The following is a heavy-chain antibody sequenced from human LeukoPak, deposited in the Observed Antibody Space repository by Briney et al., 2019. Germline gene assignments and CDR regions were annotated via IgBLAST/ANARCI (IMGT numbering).Heavy chain of an antibody. V-gene: IGHV4-59*01. CDR1: GDSISSYY. D-gene: IGHD3-3*01. Sequence: SETLSLTCTVSGDSISSYYWSWIRQPPGKGLEWIGYIYYSGSTNYNPSLKSRVTISVDTSKNQFSLKLSSVTAADTAVYYCARAHDFWSGLDYWGQGTLVTVSS. CDR2: IYYSGST. J-gene: IGHJ4*02. CDR3: ARAHDFWSGLDY.